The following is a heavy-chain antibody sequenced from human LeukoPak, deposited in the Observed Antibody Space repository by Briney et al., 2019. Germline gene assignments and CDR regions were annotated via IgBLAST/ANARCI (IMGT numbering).Heavy chain of an antibody. CDR3: ARDVPYDSSGYLELDYFDY. CDR1: GFTFSDYY. V-gene: IGHV3-11*01. D-gene: IGHD3-22*01. J-gene: IGHJ4*02. CDR2: ISSSGSTI. Sequence: GGSLRLSCAASGFTFSDYYMSWIRQAPGEGLEWVSYISSSGSTIYYADSVKGRFTISRDNAKNSLYLQMNSLRAEDTAVYYCARDVPYDSSGYLELDYFDYWGQGTLVTVSS.